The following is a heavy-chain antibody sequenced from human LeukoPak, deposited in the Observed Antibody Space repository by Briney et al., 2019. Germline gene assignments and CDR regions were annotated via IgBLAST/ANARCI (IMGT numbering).Heavy chain of an antibody. J-gene: IGHJ3*02. Sequence: SETVSLTCIVFDGSISRYYWSWIRQPPGTGVEGIGYFYYSGSTNYNPSLKSRVTISVDTSKNQFSLKLSSVTAADTAVYYCARGHLEWLNDAFYIWGQGTMVTVSS. D-gene: IGHD3-3*01. CDR3: ARGHLEWLNDAFYI. CDR1: DGSISRYY. CDR2: FYYSGST. V-gene: IGHV4-59*01.